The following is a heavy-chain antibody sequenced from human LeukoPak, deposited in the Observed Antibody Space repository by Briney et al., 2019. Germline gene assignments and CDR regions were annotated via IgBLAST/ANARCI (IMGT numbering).Heavy chain of an antibody. Sequence: PSQTLSLTCTVSGGSISSGGYYWSWIRQHPGKGLEWIGYIYYSGSTYYNPSLKSRVTISVDTSKNQFSLKLGSVTAADTAVYYCARECGSGGPEYYFDYWGQGTLVTVSS. CDR2: IYYSGST. D-gene: IGHD3-10*01. CDR3: ARECGSGGPEYYFDY. CDR1: GGSISSGGYY. V-gene: IGHV4-31*03. J-gene: IGHJ4*02.